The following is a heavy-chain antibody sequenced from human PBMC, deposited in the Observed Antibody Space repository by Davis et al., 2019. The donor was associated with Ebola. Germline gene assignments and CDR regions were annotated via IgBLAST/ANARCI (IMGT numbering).Heavy chain of an antibody. CDR1: GFTFSAYW. V-gene: IGHV3-74*03. CDR2: INNDGNHI. CDR3: ARINYGGDC. D-gene: IGHD3-16*01. J-gene: IGHJ4*02. Sequence: PGGSLRLSCAASGFTFSAYWMYWVRQDPTKGLVWVSRINNDGNHITYADSVKGRFTISRDNAKNMAYLQMNSLGAEDTAICYCARINYGGDCWGEGTLVTVSS.